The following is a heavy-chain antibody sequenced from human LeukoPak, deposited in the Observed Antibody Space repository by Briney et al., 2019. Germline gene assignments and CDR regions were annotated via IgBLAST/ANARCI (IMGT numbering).Heavy chain of an antibody. CDR2: FDPRGGET. V-gene: IGHV1-24*01. Sequence: SVKVSCKVSVCILRELSMHWVRQARGNGVEWVGGFDPRGGETVYAERFRDRVILTDDRSANTAYMDLSSLGAADTAVYYCATGVYCATTTCPGYGNYYYFMDVWGDGTTVTV. CDR1: VCILRELS. J-gene: IGHJ6*03. D-gene: IGHD2-21*01. CDR3: ATGVYCATTTCPGYGNYYYFMDV.